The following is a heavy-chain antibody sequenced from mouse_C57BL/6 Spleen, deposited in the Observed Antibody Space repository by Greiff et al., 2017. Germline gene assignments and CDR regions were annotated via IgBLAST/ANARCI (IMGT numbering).Heavy chain of an antibody. CDR1: GYTFTSYW. CDR2: IDPSDSYT. Sequence: QVQLQQPGAELVMPGASVKLSCKASGYTFTSYWMHWVKQRPGQGLEWIGEIDPSDSYTNYNQKFKGKSTLTVDKSSSTAYMQRSSLTSEYSAVYYCARSPHYYGSSYVGYFDVWGTGTTVTVSS. J-gene: IGHJ1*03. D-gene: IGHD1-1*01. CDR3: ARSPHYYGSSYVGYFDV. V-gene: IGHV1-69*01.